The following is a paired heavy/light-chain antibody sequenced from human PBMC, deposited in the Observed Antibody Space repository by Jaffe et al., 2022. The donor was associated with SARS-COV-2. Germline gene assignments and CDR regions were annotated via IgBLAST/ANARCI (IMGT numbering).Light chain of an antibody. J-gene: IGKJ2*01. Sequence: EIVLTQSPATLSLSPGERATLSCRASQSISSYLGWYQQKPGQAPRLLIYDASNRATGVPARFSGSGSGTDFTLSISSLEPEDFALYFCQQRDNWPDTFGQGTKLEIK. CDR2: DAS. V-gene: IGKV3-11*01. CDR3: QQRDNWPDT. CDR1: QSISSY.
Heavy chain of an antibody. J-gene: IGHJ5*01. V-gene: IGHV4-59*01. CDR3: ARYGVRGSWCHWLDS. CDR2: ISYRGNT. Sequence: QVQLQESGPGLVKSSEILSLTCTVSGGSMSGNCWGWLRQPPGKGLECIGFISYRGNTNYNPSLQSRVTMSVDTSKNQFSLKLSSVTAADTAVYYCARYGVRGSWCHWLDSWGQGTPVTVSS. CDR1: GGSMSGNC. D-gene: IGHD2-8*01.